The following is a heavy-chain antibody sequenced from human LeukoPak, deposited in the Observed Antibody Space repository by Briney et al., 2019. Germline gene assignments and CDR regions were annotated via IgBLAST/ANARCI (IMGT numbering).Heavy chain of an antibody. J-gene: IGHJ6*03. V-gene: IGHV1-18*01. Sequence: ASAKVSCKASGYTFTSYGISWVRQAPGQGLEWMGWISAYNGNTNYAQKLQGRVTMTTDTSTSTAYMELRSLRSDDTAVYYCARGGDGYNWGYYYYYMDVWGKGTTVTVSS. CDR3: ARGGDGYNWGYYYYYMDV. CDR2: ISAYNGNT. CDR1: GYTFTSYG. D-gene: IGHD5-24*01.